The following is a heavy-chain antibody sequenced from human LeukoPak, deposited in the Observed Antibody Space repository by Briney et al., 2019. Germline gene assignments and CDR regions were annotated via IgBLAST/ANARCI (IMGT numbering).Heavy chain of an antibody. D-gene: IGHD3-22*01. CDR2: IWYDGSNK. CDR3: ANYYDSSGYYALDM. Sequence: GGSLRLSCAASGFTFGGYGMHWVRQTPGEGLEWVAAIWYDGSNKYYADSVKGRFTISRDNAKNSLYLEMNSLTAEDTAVYYCANYYDSSGYYALDMWGQGTMVTVSP. CDR1: GFTFGGYG. V-gene: IGHV3-33*03. J-gene: IGHJ3*02.